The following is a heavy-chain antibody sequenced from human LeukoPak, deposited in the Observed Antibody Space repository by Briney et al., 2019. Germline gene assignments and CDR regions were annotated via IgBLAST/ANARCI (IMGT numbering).Heavy chain of an antibody. D-gene: IGHD6-13*01. CDR2: IYPGDSDT. J-gene: IGHJ5*02. Sequence: GESLKISCKGSGYSFTSYWIGWVRQMPGKGPEWMGIIYPGDSDTRYSPSFQGQVTISADKSISTAYLQWSSLKASDTAMYYCARVPGYSSSWSDVWFDPWGQGTLVTVSS. CDR3: ARVPGYSSSWSDVWFDP. CDR1: GYSFTSYW. V-gene: IGHV5-51*01.